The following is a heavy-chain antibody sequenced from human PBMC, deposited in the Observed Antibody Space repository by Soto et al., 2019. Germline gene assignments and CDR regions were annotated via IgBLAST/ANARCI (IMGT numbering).Heavy chain of an antibody. D-gene: IGHD1-26*01. CDR2: LSGSAGIT. CDR3: AKDRGIEGSSVRAFDV. Sequence: GGSLRLSWTASGFTFSSHGMNWVRQAPGKGLEWVSFLSGSAGITFYADSVKGRFTISRDNSKNTLYLQMNSLRAEDTAVYYCAKDRGIEGSSVRAFDVWGQGPMVTVSS. CDR1: GFTFSSHG. V-gene: IGHV3-23*01. J-gene: IGHJ3*01.